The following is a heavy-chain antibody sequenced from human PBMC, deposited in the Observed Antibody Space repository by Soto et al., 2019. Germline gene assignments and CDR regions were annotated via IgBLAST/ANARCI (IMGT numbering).Heavy chain of an antibody. CDR3: AREYRSSSGRFDN. D-gene: IGHD6-6*01. CDR1: GGSFSSYA. J-gene: IGHJ4*02. CDR2: IIPIFGTP. Sequence: QVQLVQSGAEVKKPGSSVKVSCKASGGSFSSYAISWVRQAPGQGLEWMGGIIPIFGTPSYAQKFQGRVTITADESTSTAYMELSSLRSEDTAVHYCAREYRSSSGRFDNWGQGTLVTVSS. V-gene: IGHV1-69*01.